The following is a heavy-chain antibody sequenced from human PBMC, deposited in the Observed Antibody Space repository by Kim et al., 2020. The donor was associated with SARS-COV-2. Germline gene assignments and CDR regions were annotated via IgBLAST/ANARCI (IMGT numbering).Heavy chain of an antibody. V-gene: IGHV1-18*01. CDR1: GYTFTSYG. CDR3: ARVRYSSVTMNWFDP. D-gene: IGHD6-19*01. CDR2: ISAYNGNT. J-gene: IGHJ5*02. Sequence: ASVKVSCKASGYTFTSYGISWVRQAPGQGLEWMGWISAYNGNTNYAQKLQGRVTMTTDTSTSTAYMELRSLRSDDTAVYYCARVRYSSVTMNWFDPWGQGTLVTVSS.